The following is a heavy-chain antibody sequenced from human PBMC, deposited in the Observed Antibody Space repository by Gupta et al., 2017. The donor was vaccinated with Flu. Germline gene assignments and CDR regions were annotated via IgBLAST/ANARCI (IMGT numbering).Heavy chain of an antibody. J-gene: IGHJ4*02. CDR3: ARDPYCSGGSCYPLVDY. V-gene: IGHV4-38-2*02. CDR2: IFHDGST. Sequence: QVQLQESGPGLVKSSETLSLTCAVPGYSISTGYYWGWIRQVPGKGLEWIGSIFHDGSTRYNPSLKSRVTMSVDTSKNQFSLNLSSVAAADTAVYYCARDPYCSGGSCYPLVDYWGQGTLVTVSS. CDR1: GYSISTGYY. D-gene: IGHD2-15*01.